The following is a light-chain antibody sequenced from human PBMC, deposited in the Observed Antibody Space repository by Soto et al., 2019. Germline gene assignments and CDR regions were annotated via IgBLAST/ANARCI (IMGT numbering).Light chain of an antibody. CDR2: GAS. CDR1: QSLSASY. CDR3: QQYNNWPWT. J-gene: IGKJ1*01. V-gene: IGKV3-15*01. Sequence: EIVLTQSPGTLSLSPGERATLFCRASQSLSASYLAWYQQKPGQAPRLLIYGASTRATGIPARFSGSGSGTEFTLTISSLKSEDFAVYYCQQYNNWPWTFGQGTKVDIK.